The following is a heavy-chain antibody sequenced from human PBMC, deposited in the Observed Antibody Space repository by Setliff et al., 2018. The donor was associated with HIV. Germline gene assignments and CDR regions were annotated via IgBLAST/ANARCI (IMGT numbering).Heavy chain of an antibody. D-gene: IGHD3-10*01. V-gene: IGHV1-46*01. J-gene: IGHJ4*02. Sequence: ASVKLSCKASGYTFTTYHMHWLRQAPGQGLEWMGIINPKNRSTTYAQRFQDRVTMTSDTSTNTFYMELSSLKSEDTAVYYCTRNLYYYASGIHFGVYWGQGTPVTVSS. CDR1: GYTFTTYH. CDR2: INPKNRST. CDR3: TRNLYYYASGIHFGVY.